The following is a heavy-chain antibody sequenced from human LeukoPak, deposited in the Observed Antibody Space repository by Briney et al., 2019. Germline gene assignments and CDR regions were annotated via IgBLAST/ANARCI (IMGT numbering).Heavy chain of an antibody. D-gene: IGHD6-13*01. Sequence: ASVKVSCKASGYTFTSYGISWVRQAPGQGLEWMGWISAYNGNTNYAQKLQGRVTMTEDTSTDTAYMELSSLRSEDTAVYYCATGKSPPEYCSSSWYLLDYWGRGTLVTVSS. J-gene: IGHJ4*02. CDR2: ISAYNGNT. V-gene: IGHV1-18*01. CDR1: GYTFTSYG. CDR3: ATGKSPPEYCSSSWYLLDY.